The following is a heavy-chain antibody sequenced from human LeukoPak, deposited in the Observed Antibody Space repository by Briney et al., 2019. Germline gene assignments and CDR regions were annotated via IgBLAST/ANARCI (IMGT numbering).Heavy chain of an antibody. Sequence: SETLSLTCAVYGGSFSGYYWSWIRQPAGKGLEWIGRIYTSGSTNYNPSLKSRVTISVDTSKNQFSLKLSSVTAADTAVYYCAREILNYYGSGSYLLDWGQGTLVTVSS. CDR1: GGSFSGYY. D-gene: IGHD3-10*01. V-gene: IGHV4-4*07. J-gene: IGHJ4*02. CDR3: AREILNYYGSGSYLLD. CDR2: IYTSGST.